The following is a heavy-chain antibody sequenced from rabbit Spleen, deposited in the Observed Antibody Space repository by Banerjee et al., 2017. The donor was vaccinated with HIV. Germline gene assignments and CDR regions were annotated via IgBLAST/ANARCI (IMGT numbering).Heavy chain of an antibody. J-gene: IGHJ4*01. CDR1: GFSFSDRDV. CDR3: VRDLGYADYSEKGYFNL. D-gene: IGHD2-1*01. V-gene: IGHV1S45*01. Sequence: QEQLEESGGGLVKPEGSLTLTCKASGFSFSDRDVMCWVRQAPGKGLEWIACINTATGKPGYASWAKGRFSISRTSSTTVALQMTSLTAADTATYFCVRDLGYADYSEKGYFNLWGPGTLVTVS. CDR2: INTATGKP.